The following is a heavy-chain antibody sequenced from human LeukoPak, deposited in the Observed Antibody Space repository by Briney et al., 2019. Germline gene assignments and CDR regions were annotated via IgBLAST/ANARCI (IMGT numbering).Heavy chain of an antibody. CDR2: IYSGGTS. CDR3: ASASRIVLAGLCDH. V-gene: IGHV3-66*01. CDR1: GFTVSSYY. J-gene: IGHJ1*01. D-gene: IGHD3-3*02. Sequence: PGGSLRLSCEASGFTVSSYYMNWVRQAPGKGLEWVSVIYSGGTSFYADSVKGRFTISTDDSQNTPYLQMNSLRAEDTAVYYCASASRIVLAGLCDHWGQGTLVTVSS.